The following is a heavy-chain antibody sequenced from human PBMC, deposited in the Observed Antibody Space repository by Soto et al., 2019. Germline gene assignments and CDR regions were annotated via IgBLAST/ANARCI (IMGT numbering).Heavy chain of an antibody. V-gene: IGHV3-9*01. CDR2: ISWNSGSI. Sequence: EVQLVESGGGLVQPGRSLRLSCAASGFTFDEYAMHWVRQAPGKGLEWVSGISWNSGSIGYADSVKGRFTISRDNAKNSLYLQMNTLRAEDTALYYCPTSLGEFYYFDYWGHGTLVTVSS. CDR1: GFTFDEYA. CDR3: PTSLGEFYYFDY. D-gene: IGHD3-10*01. J-gene: IGHJ4*01.